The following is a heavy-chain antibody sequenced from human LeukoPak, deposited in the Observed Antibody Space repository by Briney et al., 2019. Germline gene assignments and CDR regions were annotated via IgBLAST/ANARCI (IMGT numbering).Heavy chain of an antibody. V-gene: IGHV4-39*01. CDR3: ARHSGYCSI. Sequence: PSETLSLTCTVSGGSISSGSYYWSWIRQPPGKGLEWIGEINHSGSTNYNPSLKSRVTISVDTSKNQFSLKLSSVTAADTAVYYCARHSGYCSIWGQGTLVTVSS. J-gene: IGHJ4*02. CDR1: GGSISSGSYY. D-gene: IGHD2-15*01. CDR2: INHSGST.